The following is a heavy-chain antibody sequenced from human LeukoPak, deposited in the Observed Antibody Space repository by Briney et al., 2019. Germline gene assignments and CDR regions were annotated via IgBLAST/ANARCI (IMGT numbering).Heavy chain of an antibody. CDR1: GASVSGSPYY. V-gene: IGHV4-39*01. J-gene: IGHJ4*02. Sequence: SETLSLTCPVSGASVSGSPYYWGWIRQPPGKGLEWIGSIYSSGSTYYNASLQSRVTISIETSKNQISLRLNSVTAADTAIYYCAKSGGYGLIDYWGQGTLVTVSS. CDR3: AKSGGYGLIDY. CDR2: IYSSGST. D-gene: IGHD1-26*01.